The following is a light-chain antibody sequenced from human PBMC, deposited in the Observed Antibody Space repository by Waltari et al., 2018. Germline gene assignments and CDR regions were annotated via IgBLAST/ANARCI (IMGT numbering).Light chain of an antibody. CDR2: GAS. V-gene: IGKV3-15*01. J-gene: IGKJ1*01. CDR3: QQYNNWPRGT. CDR1: QSVSSK. Sequence: EIVMTQSPATLSVSPGERATLSCRASQSVSSKLAWYQQKPGKAPRPLIYGASPMSTGIPARFSGSGSGTEFTLTISSLQSEDFAVYYCQQYNNWPRGTFGQGTKVEIK.